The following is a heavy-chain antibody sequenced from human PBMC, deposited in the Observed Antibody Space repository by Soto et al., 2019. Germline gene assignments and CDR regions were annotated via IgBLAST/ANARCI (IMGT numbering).Heavy chain of an antibody. D-gene: IGHD3-22*01. CDR3: AKDPNYYDSSGYYKPSKGDDY. J-gene: IGHJ4*02. CDR1: GFTFSSYG. V-gene: IGHV3-30*18. CDR2: ISYDGSNK. Sequence: QVQLVESGGGVVQPGRSLRLSCAASGFTFSSYGMHWVRQAPGKGLEWVAVISYDGSNKYYADSVKGRFTISRDNSKKTLYLQMNSLRAEDTAVYYCAKDPNYYDSSGYYKPSKGDDYWGQGTLVTVSS.